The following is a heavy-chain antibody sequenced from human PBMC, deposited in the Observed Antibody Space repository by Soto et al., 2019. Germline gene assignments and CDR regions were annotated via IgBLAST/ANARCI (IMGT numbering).Heavy chain of an antibody. CDR3: ARRRRGSSDDAFEI. D-gene: IGHD1-26*01. CDR2: LYYSGST. Sequence: QVQLQESGPGLVKPSETLSLTCTVSGGSISGYFWSWIRQPPGKGLEWIGYLYYSGSTNYNPSLKSRVTISVDTSQNQFALNLRSVTAADTALYYCARRRRGSSDDAFEIWGQGTVVTVSS. V-gene: IGHV4-59*12. CDR1: GGSISGYF. J-gene: IGHJ3*02.